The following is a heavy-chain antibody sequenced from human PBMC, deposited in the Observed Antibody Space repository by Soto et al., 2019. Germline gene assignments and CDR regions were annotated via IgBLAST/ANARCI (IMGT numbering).Heavy chain of an antibody. CDR2: ISSSSNTI. V-gene: IGHV3-48*01. CDR3: AREDITRGGWFDP. J-gene: IGHJ5*02. D-gene: IGHD3-10*01. Sequence: PGGSLRLSCAASGFTVSSNYMSWVRQAPGKGLERVSSISSSSNTIYYADSVKGRFTISRDNAKNSLYLQMNSLRAEDTAVYYCAREDITRGGWFDPWGQGTLVTVSS. CDR1: GFTVSSNY.